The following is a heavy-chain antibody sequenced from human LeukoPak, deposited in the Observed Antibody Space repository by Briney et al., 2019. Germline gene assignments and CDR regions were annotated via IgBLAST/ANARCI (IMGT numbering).Heavy chain of an antibody. CDR1: DRSVRSYY. CDR2: IYTSGST. CDR3: ARDGVYSSSWFPYFDY. V-gene: IGHV4-4*07. D-gene: IGHD6-13*01. Sequence: DTVILTCTVEDRSVRSYYWSWIRQPDGKGLEWIGRIYTSGSTSYNPSLRGRVTMSVDTSKNQFSLKLTSVTAADTAVYYCARDGVYSSSWFPYFDYWGQGILVTVSS. J-gene: IGHJ4*02.